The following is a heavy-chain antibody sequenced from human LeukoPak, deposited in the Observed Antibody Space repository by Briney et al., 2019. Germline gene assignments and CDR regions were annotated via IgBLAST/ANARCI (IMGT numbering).Heavy chain of an antibody. D-gene: IGHD2-15*01. J-gene: IGHJ4*02. CDR2: INAGNGNT. CDR3: AREPHCGGGSCYSLDTAMVY. CDR1: GYTFTSYA. Sequence: ASVKVSCKASGYTFTSYAMHWVRQAPGQRLEWMGWINAGNGNTKYSQKFQGRVTITRDTSASTAYMELSSLRSEDMAVYYCAREPHCGGGSCYSLDTAMVYWGQGTLVTVSS. V-gene: IGHV1-3*01.